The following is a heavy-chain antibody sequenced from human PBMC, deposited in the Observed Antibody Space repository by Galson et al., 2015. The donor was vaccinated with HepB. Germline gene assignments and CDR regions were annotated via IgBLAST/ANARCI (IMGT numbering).Heavy chain of an antibody. CDR2: ISDSAGST. CDR3: AKDGGSTVTTLDAFDV. CDR1: GFTFSSFA. Sequence: SLRLSCAASGFTFSSFAMTWVRQAPGKGLEWVSTISDSAGSTYYADAVKGRFTISRDNSKNTLSLQMNSLRAEDTAVYFCAKDGGSTVTTLDAFDVWGQGTLVIVSS. J-gene: IGHJ3*01. V-gene: IGHV3-23*01. D-gene: IGHD4-17*01.